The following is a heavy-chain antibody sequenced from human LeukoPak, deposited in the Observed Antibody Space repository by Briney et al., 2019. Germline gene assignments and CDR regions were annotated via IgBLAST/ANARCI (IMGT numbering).Heavy chain of an antibody. J-gene: IGHJ4*02. CDR1: GFTFSDYD. CDR2: ISYLSSHV. Sequence: NPGGSLRLSCSASGFTFSDYDMNWVRQAPGKGLEWVSSISYLSSHVYYGDLVKGRFSISRDNAKNSLYLQMNSLGAEDTAIYYCGRAFPPLRTSSAGDLWGQGILVTVSS. V-gene: IGHV3-21*01. CDR3: GRAFPPLRTSSAGDL. D-gene: IGHD3-16*01.